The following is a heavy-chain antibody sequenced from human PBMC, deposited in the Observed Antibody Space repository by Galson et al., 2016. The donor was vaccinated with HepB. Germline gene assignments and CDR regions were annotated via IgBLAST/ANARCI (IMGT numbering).Heavy chain of an antibody. Sequence: SLRLSCAASGFTFGDYGMHWVRQAPGKGLVYVSRINSDGSSTTYADSVKGRFNISKDNDKNTLYLQMNSLRAEDTAVYYCAKYFDILTVYYNYGMAVWGQGTTVTVSS. D-gene: IGHD3-9*01. CDR3: AKYFDILTVYYNYGMAV. V-gene: IGHV3-74*01. CDR2: INSDGSST. J-gene: IGHJ6*02. CDR1: GFTFGDYG.